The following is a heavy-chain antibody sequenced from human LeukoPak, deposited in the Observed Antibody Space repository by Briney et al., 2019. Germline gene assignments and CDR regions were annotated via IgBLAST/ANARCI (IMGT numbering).Heavy chain of an antibody. CDR2: IYYSGST. CDR1: GGSISRYY. D-gene: IGHD2-15*01. J-gene: IGHJ4*02. V-gene: IGHV4-59*01. CDR3: ARYRLSGYCSGGSCYDVNYFDY. Sequence: SETLSLTCTVSGGSISRYYWSWIRRPPGKGLEWIGYIYYSGSTNYNPSLKSRVTISVDTSKNQFSLKLSSVTAADTAVYYYARYRLSGYCSGGSCYDVNYFDYWGQGTLVTVSS.